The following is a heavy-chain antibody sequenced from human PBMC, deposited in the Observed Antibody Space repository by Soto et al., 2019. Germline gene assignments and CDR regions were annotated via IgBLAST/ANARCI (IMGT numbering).Heavy chain of an antibody. J-gene: IGHJ5*02. CDR2: IYSSGGT. D-gene: IGHD3-3*01. CDR3: AGGQGFSARFDP. V-gene: IGHV4-4*07. Sequence: PSETLSLTCTVSGGAISGYYWTWIRQSAGKGLEWIGRIYSSGGTKYNPSLQSRVTMSLDTSKNQFSLRLTSVTAADTAVYYCAGGQGFSARFDPWGQGTLHPVSS. CDR1: GGAISGYY.